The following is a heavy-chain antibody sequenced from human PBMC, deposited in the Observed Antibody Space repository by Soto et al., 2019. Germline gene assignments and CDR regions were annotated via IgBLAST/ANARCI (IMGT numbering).Heavy chain of an antibody. J-gene: IGHJ4*02. CDR3: AKDRSHDYGIYYFDY. CDR1: GFTFSSYG. Sequence: QVQLVESGGGVVQPGRSLRLSCAASGFTFSSYGMHWVRQAPGKGLEWVAVISYDGSNKYYADSVKGRFTISRDNSKNTLYLQMNSLRAEDTAVYYCAKDRSHDYGIYYFDYWGQGPLVTVSS. V-gene: IGHV3-30*18. D-gene: IGHD4-17*01. CDR2: ISYDGSNK.